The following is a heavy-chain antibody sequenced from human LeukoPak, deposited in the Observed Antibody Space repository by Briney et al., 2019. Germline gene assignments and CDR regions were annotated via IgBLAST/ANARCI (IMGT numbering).Heavy chain of an antibody. J-gene: IGHJ6*03. CDR2: IYSGDSDT. V-gene: IGHV5-51*01. CDR3: AKSASPGGNYYYMDV. D-gene: IGHD2-2*01. CDR1: GYTFINYW. Sequence: GESLKISCKGSGYTFINYWIAWVRPMPGKGLEWMGIIYSGDSDTRYSPSFQGQVTISADKSISTAYLQWSSLKASDSAMYYCAKSASPGGNYYYMDVWGKGTTVTVSS.